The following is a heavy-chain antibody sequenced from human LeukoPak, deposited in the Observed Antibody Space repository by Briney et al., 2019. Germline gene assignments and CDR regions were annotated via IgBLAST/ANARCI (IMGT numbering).Heavy chain of an antibody. V-gene: IGHV4-34*01. CDR3: ARDGYDFWSGWFYYYMDV. Sequence: SETLSLTCAVYGGSFSGYYWSWIRQPPGKGLEWIGEINHSGSTNYNPSLKSRVTISVDTSKNQFSLKLSSVTAADTAVYYCARDGYDFWSGWFYYYMDVWGKGTTVTVSS. CDR1: GGSFSGYY. CDR2: INHSGST. J-gene: IGHJ6*03. D-gene: IGHD3-3*01.